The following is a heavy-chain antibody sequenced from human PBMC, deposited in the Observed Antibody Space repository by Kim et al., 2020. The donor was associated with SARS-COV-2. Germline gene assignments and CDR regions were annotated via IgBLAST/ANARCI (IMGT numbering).Heavy chain of an antibody. V-gene: IGHV3-74*01. Sequence: GGSLRLSCAASGFIFSTSWMHWVRQAPGKGLVWVSRINSDGSITNYADSVKGRFTISRDNAKNTLYLQMNSLRAEDTAVYYCARVGFCSGGAYCMDVWGQGTTVTVSS. CDR2: INSDGSIT. CDR3: ARVGFCSGGAYCMDV. CDR1: GFIFSTSW. D-gene: IGHD2-15*01. J-gene: IGHJ6*02.